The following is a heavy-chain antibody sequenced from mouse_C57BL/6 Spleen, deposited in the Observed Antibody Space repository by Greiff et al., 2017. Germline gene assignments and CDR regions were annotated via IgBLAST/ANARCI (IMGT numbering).Heavy chain of an antibody. V-gene: IGHV1-55*01. J-gene: IGHJ3*01. CDR1: GYTFTSYW. CDR3: ARGDYYGSSYWFAY. D-gene: IGHD1-1*01. Sequence: VQLQQPGAELVKPGASVKMSCKASGYTFTSYWITWVKQRPGQGLEWIGDIYPGSGSTNYNEKFKSKATLTVDTSSSTAYMQLSSLTSEDSAVYYCARGDYYGSSYWFAYWGQGTLVTVAA. CDR2: IYPGSGST.